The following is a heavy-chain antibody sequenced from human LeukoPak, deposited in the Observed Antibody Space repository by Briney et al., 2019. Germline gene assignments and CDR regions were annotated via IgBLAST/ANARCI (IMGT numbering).Heavy chain of an antibody. J-gene: IGHJ3*02. D-gene: IGHD5-12*01. V-gene: IGHV1-18*01. CDR3: ARVRGVATSGAFDI. Sequence: GASVKVSCKASGYTFTSYGISWVRQAPGQGLEWKGWISAYNGNTNYAQKLQGRVTMTTDTSTSTAYMELRSLRSDDTAVYYCARVRGVATSGAFDIWGQGTMVTVSS. CDR1: GYTFTSYG. CDR2: ISAYNGNT.